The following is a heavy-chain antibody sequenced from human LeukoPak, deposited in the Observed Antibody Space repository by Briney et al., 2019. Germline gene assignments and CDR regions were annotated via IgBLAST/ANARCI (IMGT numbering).Heavy chain of an antibody. D-gene: IGHD4-17*01. CDR2: INHSGST. CDR1: GGSFSGYY. J-gene: IGHJ4*02. CDR3: ARGTENLGDYVGFDH. V-gene: IGHV4-34*01. Sequence: PSETLSLTCAVYGGSFSGYYWSWIRQPPGKGLEWIGEINHSGSTNYNPSLKSRVTISVDTSKNQLSLKLSSVTAADTAVYYCARGTENLGDYVGFDHWGQGTLVTVSS.